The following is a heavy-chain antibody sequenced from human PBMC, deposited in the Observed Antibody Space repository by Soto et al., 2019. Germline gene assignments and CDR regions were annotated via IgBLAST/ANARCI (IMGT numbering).Heavy chain of an antibody. J-gene: IGHJ5*02. CDR1: GYTFTSYG. CDR2: ISAYNGNT. V-gene: IGHV1-18*01. D-gene: IGHD3-9*01. CDR3: GRVGGILTGYARFDP. Sequence: ASVKVSCKASGYTFTSYGISLVRQAPEQGLEWMGWISAYNGNTNYAQKLQGRVTMTTDTSTSTAYMELRSLRSDDTAVYYCGRVGGILTGYARFDPWGQGTLVTVSS.